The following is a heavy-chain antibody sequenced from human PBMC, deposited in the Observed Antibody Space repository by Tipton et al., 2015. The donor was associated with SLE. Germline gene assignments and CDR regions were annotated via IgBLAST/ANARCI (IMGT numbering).Heavy chain of an antibody. J-gene: IGHJ6*02. CDR3: ARVTGGLEHYYYGMDV. CDR2: INCNGGST. CDR1: GFPFDDYG. V-gene: IGHV3-20*04. D-gene: IGHD2-8*02. Sequence: SLRLSCAASGFPFDDYGMSWVRQAPGKGLEWVCGINCNGGSTGYADSVKGRFTISRDNAKNSLYVQMNSLRAEDTALYYCARVTGGLEHYYYGMDVWGQGTTVTVSS.